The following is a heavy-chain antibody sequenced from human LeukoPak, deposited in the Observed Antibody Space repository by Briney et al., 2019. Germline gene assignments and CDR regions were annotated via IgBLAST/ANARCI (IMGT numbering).Heavy chain of an antibody. V-gene: IGHV4-61*02. CDR3: ARDLGYCSGGSCYHDY. CDR2: IYTRGST. J-gene: IGHJ4*02. Sequence: SQTLSLTCTVSGGSISSGSYYWSWIRQPAGKGLEWIGRIYTRGSTNYNPSLKSRVTISVDTSKNQFSLKLSSVTAADTAVYYCARDLGYCSGGSCYHDYWGQGTLVTVSS. D-gene: IGHD2-15*01. CDR1: GGSISSGSYY.